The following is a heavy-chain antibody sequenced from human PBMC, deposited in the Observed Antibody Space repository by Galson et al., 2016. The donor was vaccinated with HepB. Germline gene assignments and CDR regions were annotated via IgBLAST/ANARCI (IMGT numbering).Heavy chain of an antibody. J-gene: IGHJ6*02. CDR1: GGTFSSYS. V-gene: IGHV1-69*04. D-gene: IGHD3-16*01. CDR3: ARGDEPHSYTYVDYAMVI. CDR2: IIPILGVV. Sequence: SVKVSCKASGGTFSSYSVTWVRQAPGQGLEWMGKIIPILGVVYYPQKFQGRVTITADKSSSTAYMQLSSLISEDTAVYYCARGDEPHSYTYVDYAMVICDQGTAVTVTS.